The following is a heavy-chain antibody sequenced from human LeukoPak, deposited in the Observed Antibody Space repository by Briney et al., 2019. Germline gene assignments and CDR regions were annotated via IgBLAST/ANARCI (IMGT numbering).Heavy chain of an antibody. CDR3: ARGPSYNWNPLGWFDP. D-gene: IGHD1-1*01. J-gene: IGHJ5*02. Sequence: ASVKVSCKASGYTFTGYYMHWVRQAPGQGLEWMGWINPNSGGTNYAQKFQGRVTMTRDTSISTAYMELSRLRSDDTAVYYCARGPSYNWNPLGWFDPWGQGTLVTVSS. V-gene: IGHV1-2*02. CDR2: INPNSGGT. CDR1: GYTFTGYY.